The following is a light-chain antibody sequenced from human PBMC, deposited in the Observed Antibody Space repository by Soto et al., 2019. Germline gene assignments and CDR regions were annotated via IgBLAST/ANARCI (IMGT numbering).Light chain of an antibody. Sequence: IQMTQSPSTLSSSVGDRVTITCRASQSVSTWLAWYQQKPGKAPKLLIYKASNLESGVPSRFTGSGSGTEFTLTISSLQPDDFATYYCQQYNSWTFAQGTKV. J-gene: IGKJ1*01. CDR3: QQYNSWT. CDR2: KAS. V-gene: IGKV1-5*03. CDR1: QSVSTW.